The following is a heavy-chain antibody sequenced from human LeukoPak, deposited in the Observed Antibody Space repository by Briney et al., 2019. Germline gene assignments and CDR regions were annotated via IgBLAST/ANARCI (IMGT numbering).Heavy chain of an antibody. CDR2: IKKDGFFS. J-gene: IGHJ4*02. Sequence: GGSLRLSCTASGFPFRVRWMHWVRQAPGKGLVWISLIKKDGFFSTYADSVKGRFTISRDDAKNTLYLQMDSLRADDTTVYYCATDLDYTFDYWGRGTLVTVSS. V-gene: IGHV3-74*03. CDR1: GFPFRVRW. D-gene: IGHD4-4*01. CDR3: ATDLDYTFDY.